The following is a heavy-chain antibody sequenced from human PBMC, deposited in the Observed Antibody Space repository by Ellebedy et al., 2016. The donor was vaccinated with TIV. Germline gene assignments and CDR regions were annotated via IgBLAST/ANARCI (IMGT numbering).Heavy chain of an antibody. V-gene: IGHV4-59*01. Sequence: GSLRLSXTVSDDYISSYYWSWIRQPPGKGLEWIGYIYSSGTTVYSPSLKSRVTISIDTSKNQFSLRLNSVTAADAAVYYCASLKGESVYYGLDVWGQGTTVTVSS. J-gene: IGHJ6*02. CDR1: DDYISSYY. CDR3: ASLKGESVYYGLDV. D-gene: IGHD2/OR15-2a*01. CDR2: IYSSGTT.